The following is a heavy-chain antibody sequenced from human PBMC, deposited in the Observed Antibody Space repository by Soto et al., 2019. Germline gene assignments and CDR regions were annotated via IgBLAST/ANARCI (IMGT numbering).Heavy chain of an antibody. J-gene: IGHJ6*03. CDR2: IKQDGSEK. D-gene: IGHD2-15*01. V-gene: IGHV3-7*01. CDR3: ARDLKGYAPHGEAAIKYYYYYYMDV. CDR1: GFTFSSYW. Sequence: GGSLRLSCAASGFTFSSYWMSWVRQAPGKGLEWVANIKQDGSEKYYVDSVKGRFTISRDNAKNSLYLQMNSLRAEDTTVYYCARDLKGYAPHGEAAIKYYYYYYMDVWGKGTTVTVSS.